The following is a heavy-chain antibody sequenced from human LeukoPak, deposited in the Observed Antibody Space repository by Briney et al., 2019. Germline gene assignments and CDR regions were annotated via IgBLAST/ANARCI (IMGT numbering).Heavy chain of an antibody. J-gene: IGHJ6*02. Sequence: SETLSLTCAVSGGSISSYYWGWIRQPPGKGLEWIGSIYYSGSTYYNPSLKSRVTISVDTSKNQFSLKLSSVTAADTAVYYCARHDGVYYYYGMDVWGQGTTVTVSS. CDR1: GGSISSYY. V-gene: IGHV4-39*01. CDR2: IYYSGST. D-gene: IGHD3-16*01. CDR3: ARHDGVYYYYGMDV.